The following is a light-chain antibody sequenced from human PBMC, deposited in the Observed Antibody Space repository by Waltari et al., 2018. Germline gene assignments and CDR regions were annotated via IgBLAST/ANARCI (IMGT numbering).Light chain of an antibody. Sequence: QSALTQPASVSGSPGQSVTISCTGSSSDIGAYTHVSWYQQHPGKAPKFLMHDVKYRPSGLSDRFSGSKSGNTASLTVSGLQADDEADYFCSSYTRSNTLVFGGGTKVTVL. CDR1: SSDIGAYTH. CDR2: DVK. J-gene: IGLJ2*01. V-gene: IGLV2-14*03. CDR3: SSYTRSNTLV.